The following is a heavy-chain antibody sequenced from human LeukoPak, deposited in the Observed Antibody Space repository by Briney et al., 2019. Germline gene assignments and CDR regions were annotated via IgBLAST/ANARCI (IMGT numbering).Heavy chain of an antibody. CDR3: ARDLGDGGYNTFDF. J-gene: IGHJ4*02. Sequence: SVKVSCKASGYTFTDYYMHWVRQAPGQGRGGMGWINPNSGGTNFAQNFQGRVTLTRDTSMSTVYMELIRLRSDDTAVYYCARDLGDGGYNTFDFWGQGTLVTVSS. CDR1: GYTFTDYY. D-gene: IGHD5-24*01. V-gene: IGHV1-2*02. CDR2: INPNSGGT.